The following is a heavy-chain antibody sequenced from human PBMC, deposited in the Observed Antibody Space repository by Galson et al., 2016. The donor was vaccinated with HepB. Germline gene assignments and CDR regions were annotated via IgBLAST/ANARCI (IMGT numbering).Heavy chain of an antibody. CDR2: VWYDGSRT. J-gene: IGHJ2*01. Sequence: SLRLSCAASGFTFSNSGMHWVRQAPGKGLEWVGVVWYDGSRTYYPDSVKGRFTISRDNSKNTLYLQMNSLRVEDTAVYYCAKAIPSRDYDSYWYFDLWGRGTLVTVSS. CDR1: GFTFSNSG. CDR3: AKAIPSRDYDSYWYFDL. V-gene: IGHV3-33*06. D-gene: IGHD5-12*01.